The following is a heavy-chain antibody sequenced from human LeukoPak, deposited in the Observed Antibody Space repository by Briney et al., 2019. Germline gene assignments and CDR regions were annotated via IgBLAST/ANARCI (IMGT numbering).Heavy chain of an antibody. Sequence: SETLSLTCTVYGGSISGYHWTWIRQPPGKGLEWIGYIYYIGSTKYNPSLKSRVTMSVDTSKNQFSLELSSVTAADTAVYYCARDRAYYYDSSGYYLMGWCDPWGQGTLVTISS. D-gene: IGHD3-22*01. CDR1: GGSISGYH. CDR2: IYYIGST. J-gene: IGHJ5*02. V-gene: IGHV4-59*12. CDR3: ARDRAYYYDSSGYYLMGWCDP.